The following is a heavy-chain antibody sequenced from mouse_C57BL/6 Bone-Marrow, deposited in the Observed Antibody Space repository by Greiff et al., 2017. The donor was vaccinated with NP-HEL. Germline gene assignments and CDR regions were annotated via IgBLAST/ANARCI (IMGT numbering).Heavy chain of an antibody. D-gene: IGHD1-1*01. CDR2: IDPENGDT. CDR1: GFNIKDDY. V-gene: IGHV14-4*01. CDR3: TRYYYGSSYGWFAY. J-gene: IGHJ3*01. Sequence: VQLQQSGAELVRPGASVKLSCTASGFNIKDDYMHWVKQRPEQGLEWIGWIDPENGDTEYASKFQGKATITADTSSNTAYLQLSSLTSEDTAVDYCTRYYYGSSYGWFAYWGQGTLVTVSA.